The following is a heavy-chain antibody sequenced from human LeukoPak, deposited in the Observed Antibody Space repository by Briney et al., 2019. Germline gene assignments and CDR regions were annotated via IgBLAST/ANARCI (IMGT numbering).Heavy chain of an antibody. CDR1: GGSISSSSYY. CDR2: IYYSGST. Sequence: SETLSLTCTVSGGSISSSSYYWGWIRQPPGKGLEWIGSIYYSGSTYYNPSLKSRVTISVDTSMNQFSLKLSSVTAADTAVYYCARDPSHWFDPWGQGTLVTVSS. J-gene: IGHJ5*02. CDR3: ARDPSHWFDP. V-gene: IGHV4-39*02.